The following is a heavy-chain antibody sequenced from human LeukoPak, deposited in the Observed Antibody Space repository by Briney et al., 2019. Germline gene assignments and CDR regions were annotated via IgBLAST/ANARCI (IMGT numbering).Heavy chain of an antibody. CDR3: ATASGSPLWDAFDI. CDR1: GGTFSSYA. D-gene: IGHD1-26*01. Sequence: ASVKVSCKASGGTFSSYAISWVRQAPGQGLEWMGGINPNSGGTNYAQKFQGRVTMTEDTSTDTAYMELSSLRSEDTAVYYCATASGSPLWDAFDIWGQGTMVTVSS. CDR2: INPNSGGT. V-gene: IGHV1-69*10. J-gene: IGHJ3*02.